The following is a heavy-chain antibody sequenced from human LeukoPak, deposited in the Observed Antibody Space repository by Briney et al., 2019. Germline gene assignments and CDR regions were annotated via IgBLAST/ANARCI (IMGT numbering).Heavy chain of an antibody. V-gene: IGHV1-2*02. CDR3: ARLATVPG. D-gene: IGHD6-19*01. J-gene: IGHJ1*01. Sequence: ASVKVSCKASGYTFTGYYLHWVRQAPGQGPEWMGWIHPNSGDANFAQRFQGRVTMTRDTSISTAYMELTSLRSDDTAVYYCARLATVPGWGQGTLVTVSS. CDR2: IHPNSGDA. CDR1: GYTFTGYY.